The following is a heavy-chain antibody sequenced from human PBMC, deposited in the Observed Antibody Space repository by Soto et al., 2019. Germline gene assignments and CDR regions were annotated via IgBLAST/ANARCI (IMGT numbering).Heavy chain of an antibody. CDR1: GGSISSSSYY. D-gene: IGHD6-19*01. CDR2: IYYSGST. CDR3: ARLLAGAREYYFDY. J-gene: IGHJ4*02. Sequence: SETLSLTCTVSGGSISSSSYYWGWIRQPPGKGLEWIGSIYYSGSTHYNPSLKSRVTISVDTSKNQFSLKLSSVTAADTAVYYCARLLAGAREYYFDYWGQGTLVTVSS. V-gene: IGHV4-39*01.